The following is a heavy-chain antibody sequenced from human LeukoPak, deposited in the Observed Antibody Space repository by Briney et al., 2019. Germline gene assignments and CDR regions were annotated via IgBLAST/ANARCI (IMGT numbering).Heavy chain of an antibody. J-gene: IGHJ4*02. CDR3: AREGGYDSSGYYGDY. Sequence: ASVKVSCKASGYTFTGYYMHWVRQAPGQGLEWMGWINPNSGGTNYAQKFQGRVTMTRDTSISTAYMELSRLRSDDTAVHYCAREGGYDSSGYYGDYWGQGTLVTVSS. CDR2: INPNSGGT. V-gene: IGHV1-2*02. D-gene: IGHD3-22*01. CDR1: GYTFTGYY.